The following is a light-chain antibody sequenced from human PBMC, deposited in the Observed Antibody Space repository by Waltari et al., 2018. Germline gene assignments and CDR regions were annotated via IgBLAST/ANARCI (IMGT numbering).Light chain of an antibody. J-gene: IGKJ4*01. CDR1: QSVLYSSNNKNY. Sequence: DIVMTQSPDSLAVSLGERATINCKSSQSVLYSSNNKNYLAWYQQNPGQPPKVLIYWASTRESGVPDRFSGSGSGTDFTLTISSLQAEDVAVYYCQQYHSTPTFGGGTKVQIK. CDR2: WAS. CDR3: QQYHSTPT. V-gene: IGKV4-1*01.